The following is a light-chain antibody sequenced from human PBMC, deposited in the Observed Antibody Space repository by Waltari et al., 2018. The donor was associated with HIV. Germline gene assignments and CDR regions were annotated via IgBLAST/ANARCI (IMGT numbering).Light chain of an antibody. V-gene: IGLV1-47*01. CDR1: SSNIGSNY. Sequence: QSVLTQPPSASGTPGQRVTIPCSGSSSNIGSNYVYWYQQLPGTAPKLLIDRNNQRPSGVPDRFSGSKSGTSASLAISGLRSEDEADYYCAAWDDSLSGQVFGGGTKLTVL. CDR3: AAWDDSLSGQV. CDR2: RNN. J-gene: IGLJ2*01.